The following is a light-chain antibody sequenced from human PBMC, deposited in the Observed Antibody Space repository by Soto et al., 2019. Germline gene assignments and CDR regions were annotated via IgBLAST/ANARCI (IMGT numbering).Light chain of an antibody. J-gene: IGLJ2*01. CDR2: DVT. CDR1: SSDVGDYNF. CDR3: TSYRSSSTPVV. Sequence: QSALTQPASVSGSPGQSITISCTGTSSDVGDYNFVSWYQQHPGKAPKLMIYDVTNRPSGVSDRFSGSNSGNTASLTISGLQAEDEADYYCTSYRSSSTPVVFGGGTQLTVL. V-gene: IGLV2-14*01.